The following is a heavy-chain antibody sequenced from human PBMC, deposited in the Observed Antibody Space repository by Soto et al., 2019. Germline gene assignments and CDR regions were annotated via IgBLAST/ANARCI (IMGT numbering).Heavy chain of an antibody. V-gene: IGHV1-18*04. D-gene: IGHD3-22*01. Sequence: ASVKVSCKASGYTFTSYGISWVRQAPGQGLEWMGWISDYNGNTNYAQKLQGRVTMTTDTSTSTAYMELRSLRSDDTAVYYCARVTYYYDSSGYSPLFDYWGQGTLVTVSS. J-gene: IGHJ4*02. CDR1: GYTFTSYG. CDR2: ISDYNGNT. CDR3: ARVTYYYDSSGYSPLFDY.